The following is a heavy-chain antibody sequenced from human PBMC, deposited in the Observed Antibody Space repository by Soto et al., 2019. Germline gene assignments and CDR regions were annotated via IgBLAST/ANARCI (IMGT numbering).Heavy chain of an antibody. V-gene: IGHV3-9*01. Sequence: EVQLVESGGGLVQPGRSLRLSCAASGFTFDDCAMHWVRQAPGKGLEWVSGISWNSGSIGYADSVKGRFTISRDNAKNSLYLQMNSLRAEDTALYYCAKDKGLRNYYYYYMDVWGKGTTVTVSS. J-gene: IGHJ6*03. D-gene: IGHD2-15*01. CDR1: GFTFDDCA. CDR2: ISWNSGSI. CDR3: AKDKGLRNYYYYYMDV.